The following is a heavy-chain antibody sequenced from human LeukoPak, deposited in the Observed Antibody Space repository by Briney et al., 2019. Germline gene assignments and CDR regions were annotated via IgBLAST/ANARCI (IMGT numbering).Heavy chain of an antibody. V-gene: IGHV1-2*02. Sequence: AASVKVSCKASGYTFTGYYMHWVRQAPGQGLEWMGWINPSSGGTNYAQKFQGRVTMTRDTSISTAYMELSRLRSDDTAVYYCAREITDYGDFDYWGQGTLVTVSS. CDR2: INPSSGGT. CDR1: GYTFTGYY. J-gene: IGHJ4*02. CDR3: AREITDYGDFDY. D-gene: IGHD4-17*01.